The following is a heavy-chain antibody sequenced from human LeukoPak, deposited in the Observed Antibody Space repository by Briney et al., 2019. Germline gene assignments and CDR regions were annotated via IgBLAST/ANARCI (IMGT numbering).Heavy chain of an antibody. CDR1: GDSVSSGRYY. J-gene: IGHJ5*02. CDR3: ARLYCSSTSCYGDWFDP. V-gene: IGHV4-61*01. Sequence: PSETLSLTCTVSGDSVSSGRYYWSWIRQPPGKGLEWIGYIYYSGSTNYNPSLKSRVTISVDTSKNQFSLKLSSVTAADTAVYYCARLYCSSTSCYGDWFDPWGQGTLVTVSS. CDR2: IYYSGST. D-gene: IGHD2-2*01.